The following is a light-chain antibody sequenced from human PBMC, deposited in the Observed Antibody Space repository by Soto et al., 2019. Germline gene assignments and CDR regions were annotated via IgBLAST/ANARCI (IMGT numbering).Light chain of an antibody. Sequence: EIVLTQSPGTLSLSPGERATLSCRASQSVSSSYLAWYQQKPGQAPRLLIYRASSRATGIPDRFSGSGSGTDFTLTISRLEPEDFAVYYCQQYGSLFGGGTKVEIK. CDR3: QQYGSL. J-gene: IGKJ4*01. CDR2: RAS. V-gene: IGKV3-20*01. CDR1: QSVSSSY.